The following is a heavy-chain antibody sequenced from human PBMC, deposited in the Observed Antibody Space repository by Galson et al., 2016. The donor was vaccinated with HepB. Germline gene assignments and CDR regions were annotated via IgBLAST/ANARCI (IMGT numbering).Heavy chain of an antibody. Sequence: SLRLSCAASGFTFSSYAMSWVRQAPGKGLEWVSVISGSGGSTYYADSVKGRFTISRDNSKNTLYQQMNSLRAEDTAVYYCAKDLYYYDSSGQSFFDYWGQGTQVTVSS. J-gene: IGHJ4*02. CDR2: ISGSGGST. D-gene: IGHD3-22*01. CDR3: AKDLYYYDSSGQSFFDY. CDR1: GFTFSSYA. V-gene: IGHV3-23*01.